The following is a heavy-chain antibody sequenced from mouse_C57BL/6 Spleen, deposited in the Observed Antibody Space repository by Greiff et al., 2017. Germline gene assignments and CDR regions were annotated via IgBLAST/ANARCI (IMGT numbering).Heavy chain of an antibody. Sequence: VQLQQSGAELVRPGASVKLSCTASGFNIKDDYMHWVKQRPEQGLEWIGWIDPENGDTESASKFQGKATITADTSSNTAYLQLSSLTSEDTAVYYCTPFDGYGFDYWGQGTTLTVSS. CDR3: TPFDGYGFDY. D-gene: IGHD2-3*01. CDR1: GFNIKDDY. V-gene: IGHV14-4*01. CDR2: IDPENGDT. J-gene: IGHJ2*01.